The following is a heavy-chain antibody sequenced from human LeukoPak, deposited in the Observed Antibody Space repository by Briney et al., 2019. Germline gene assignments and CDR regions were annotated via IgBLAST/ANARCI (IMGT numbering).Heavy chain of an antibody. Sequence: ASVKVSCKAFGYTFTGYYMHWVRQAPGQGLEWMGIISTSNDSTIYAQKFQGRVTMTRDTSTSTVYMELSTLRSEDTAVYYCARVYSGYFDYWGQGTLVTVSS. CDR2: ISTSNDST. CDR3: ARVYSGYFDY. CDR1: GYTFTGYY. D-gene: IGHD5-12*01. J-gene: IGHJ4*02. V-gene: IGHV1-46*01.